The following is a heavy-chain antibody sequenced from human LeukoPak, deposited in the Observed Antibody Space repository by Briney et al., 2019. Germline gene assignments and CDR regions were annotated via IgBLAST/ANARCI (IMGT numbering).Heavy chain of an antibody. CDR2: IIPMFGTV. CDR3: ARAWGTYYYDY. Sequence: ASVKVSCKASGDTLSSHGFSWVRQAPGQGLEWMGGIIPMFGTVNYAQNFQGRVTITADESTSTAYMDLSSLRSENTAVYYCARAWGTYYYDYWGQGTLVTVSS. CDR1: GDTLSSHG. D-gene: IGHD3-16*01. V-gene: IGHV1-69*13. J-gene: IGHJ4*02.